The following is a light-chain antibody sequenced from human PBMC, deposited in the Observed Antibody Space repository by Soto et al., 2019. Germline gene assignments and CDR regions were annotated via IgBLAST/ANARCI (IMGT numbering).Light chain of an antibody. V-gene: IGKV1-5*03. CDR3: QHYSTYPYT. CDR2: QTS. J-gene: IGKJ2*01. Sequence: DIQMTQSPSTLSASVGDRVTITCRASQNIIKYLAWYQQKPGKAPKLLIYQTSTLESGVPSRFSGSGFGTEFTLPISSLQPDDFATYYCQHYSTYPYTFGQGSKLEIK. CDR1: QNIIKY.